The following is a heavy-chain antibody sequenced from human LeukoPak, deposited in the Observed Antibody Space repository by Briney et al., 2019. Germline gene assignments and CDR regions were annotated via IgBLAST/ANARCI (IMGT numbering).Heavy chain of an antibody. CDR3: ARDFGGSGWTEYFQH. D-gene: IGHD6-19*01. CDR2: IIPILGIA. J-gene: IGHJ1*01. V-gene: IGHV1-69*04. CDR1: GGTFSSYA. Sequence: SVKVSCKASGGTFSSYAISWVRQAPGQGLEWMGRIIPILGIANYAQKFQGRVTITADKSTSTAYMELSSLRSEDTAVYYCARDFGGSGWTEYFQHWGQGTLVTVSS.